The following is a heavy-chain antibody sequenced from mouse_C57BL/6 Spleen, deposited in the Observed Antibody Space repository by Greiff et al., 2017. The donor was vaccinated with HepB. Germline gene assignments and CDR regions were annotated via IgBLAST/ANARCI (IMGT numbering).Heavy chain of an antibody. CDR1: GYTFTDYN. D-gene: IGHD1-1*01. J-gene: IGHJ2*01. Sequence: EVQLQQSGPELVKPGASVKMSCKASGYTFTDYNMHWVKQSHGKSLEWIGYINPNNGGTSYNQKIKGKATLTVNKSSSTAYMELRSLTSEDSAVYYCARGGGSSYRYFDYWGQGTTLTVSS. V-gene: IGHV1-22*01. CDR3: ARGGGSSYRYFDY. CDR2: INPNNGGT.